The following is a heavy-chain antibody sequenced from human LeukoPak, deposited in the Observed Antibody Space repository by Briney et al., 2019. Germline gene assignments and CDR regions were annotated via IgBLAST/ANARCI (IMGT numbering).Heavy chain of an antibody. D-gene: IGHD3-22*01. CDR1: GYTFTGYY. J-gene: IGHJ3*02. CDR3: ARVHYDSSGWADAFDI. V-gene: IGHV1-2*02. Sequence: ASVRVSCKASGYTFTGYYMHWVRQAPGQGLEWMGWINPNSGGTNYARKFQGRVTMTRDTSISTAYMELSRLRSDDTAVYYCARVHYDSSGWADAFDIWGQGTMVTVSS. CDR2: INPNSGGT.